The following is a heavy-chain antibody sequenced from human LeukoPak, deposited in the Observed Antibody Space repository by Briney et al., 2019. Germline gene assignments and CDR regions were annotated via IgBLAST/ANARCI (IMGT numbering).Heavy chain of an antibody. J-gene: IGHJ4*02. D-gene: IGHD4-11*01. CDR1: GGSIDSTNW. CDR3: ARDRLLDY. Sequence: SETLSLTCDVSGGSIDSTNWWNWIRQPPGKGLEWIGYIYYSGSTNYNPSLKSRVTISVDTSKNQFSLKLSSVTAADTAVYYCARDRLLDYWGQGTLVTVSS. V-gene: IGHV4-59*01. CDR2: IYYSGST.